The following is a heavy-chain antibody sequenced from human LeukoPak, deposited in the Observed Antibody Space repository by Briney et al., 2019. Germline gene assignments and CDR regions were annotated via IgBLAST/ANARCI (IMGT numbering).Heavy chain of an antibody. D-gene: IGHD3-9*01. Sequence: ASMKVSCKASEYIFTDYYIHWVRQAPGQGLVWMGWINPHSGGTNYAQNFQDRVTMTGDTSISTAYMELSRLISDDTAIYYCARGGDNYDILTQWGQGTLVTVSS. J-gene: IGHJ4*02. CDR3: ARGGDNYDILTQ. V-gene: IGHV1-2*02. CDR1: EYIFTDYY. CDR2: INPHSGGT.